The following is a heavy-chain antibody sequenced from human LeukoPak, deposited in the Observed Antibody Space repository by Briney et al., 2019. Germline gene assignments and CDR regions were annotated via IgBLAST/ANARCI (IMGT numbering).Heavy chain of an antibody. CDR2: IYYSGST. D-gene: IGHD3-16*01. CDR1: GGSISSGGYY. V-gene: IGHV4-31*03. CDR3: ARVTGYGASWNYFDS. Sequence: SQTLSLTCTVSGGSISSGGYYWSWIRQHPGKGLEWIGYIYYSGSTYYNPSLKSRVTISVDTSKNQFSLKLSSVTAADTAVYYWARVTGYGASWNYFDSWAREPWSPSPQ. J-gene: IGHJ4*02.